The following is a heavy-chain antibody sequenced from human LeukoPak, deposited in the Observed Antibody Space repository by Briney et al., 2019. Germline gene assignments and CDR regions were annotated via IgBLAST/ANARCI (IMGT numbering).Heavy chain of an antibody. J-gene: IGHJ4*02. D-gene: IGHD6-19*01. CDR3: ARDRDSSDWYEAFDY. Sequence: GRSLRLSCAASGFTFSSSAMHWVRQAPDKVLEWVAVISYDGSNKYYADSVKGRFTISRDNSKNTLYLQMNSLRADDTAVYYCARDRDSSDWYEAFDYWGQGTLVTVSS. V-gene: IGHV3-30-3*01. CDR1: GFTFSSSA. CDR2: ISYDGSNK.